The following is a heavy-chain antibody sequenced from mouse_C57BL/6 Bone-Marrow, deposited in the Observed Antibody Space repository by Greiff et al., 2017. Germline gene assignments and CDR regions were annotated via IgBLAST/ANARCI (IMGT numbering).Heavy chain of an antibody. D-gene: IGHD1-1*01. Sequence: VQLQQSGPELVKPGASVKISCKASGYAFSSSGMNWVKQRPGKGLEWIGRIYPGAGDTNYNGKFKGKATLTADKSSSTAYMQLSSLTSEDSAVYICARRTGDYNAYSDVWGTGATVTGSS. V-gene: IGHV1-82*01. CDR2: IYPGAGDT. CDR1: GYAFSSSG. CDR3: ARRTGDYNAYSDV. J-gene: IGHJ1*03.